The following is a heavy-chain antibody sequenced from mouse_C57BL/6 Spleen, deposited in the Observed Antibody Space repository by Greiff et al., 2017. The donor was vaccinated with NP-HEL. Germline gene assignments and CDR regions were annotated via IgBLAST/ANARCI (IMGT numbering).Heavy chain of an antibody. Sequence: VKLVESGGGLVKPGGSLKLSCAASGFTFSSYAMSWVRQTPEKRLEWVATISDGGSYTYYPDNVKGRFTISRDNAKNNLYLQMSHLKSEDTAMYYCARDRGNIYWYFDVWGTGTTVTVSS. CDR1: GFTFSSYA. CDR2: ISDGGSYT. CDR3: ARDRGNIYWYFDV. J-gene: IGHJ1*03. V-gene: IGHV5-4*01.